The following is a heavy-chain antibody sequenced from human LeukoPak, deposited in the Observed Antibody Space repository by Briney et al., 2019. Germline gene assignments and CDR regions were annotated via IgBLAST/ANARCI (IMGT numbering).Heavy chain of an antibody. V-gene: IGHV4-38-2*01. J-gene: IGHJ3*02. Sequence: PSETLSLTCAVSGYSISSGYYWGWIRQPPGKGLEWIGSIYHSGSTYYNPSLKSRVTISVDTSKNQFSLKLSSVTAADTAVYYCAGTIDYYDSSGYSVLGAFDIWGQGTMVTVSS. CDR2: IYHSGST. CDR3: AGTIDYYDSSGYSVLGAFDI. CDR1: GYSISSGYY. D-gene: IGHD3-22*01.